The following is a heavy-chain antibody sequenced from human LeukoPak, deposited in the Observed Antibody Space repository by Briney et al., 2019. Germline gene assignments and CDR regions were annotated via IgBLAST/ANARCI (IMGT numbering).Heavy chain of an antibody. Sequence: SGPTLVNPTQTLTLTCSFSGFSLSTSGMGVGWIRQPPGKALEWLALIYWDDDNRYSPSLRSRVTITKDSSKNQVVLTMTNIEAVDTATYYCAHRGGSGTYYDYGFDYWGQRTLPTVSS. CDR1: GFSLSTSGMG. D-gene: IGHD3-10*01. J-gene: IGHJ4*02. V-gene: IGHV2-5*02. CDR3: AHRGGSGTYYDYGFDY. CDR2: IYWDDDN.